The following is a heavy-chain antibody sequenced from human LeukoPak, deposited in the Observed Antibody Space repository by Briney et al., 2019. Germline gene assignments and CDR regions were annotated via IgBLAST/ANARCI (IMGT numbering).Heavy chain of an antibody. D-gene: IGHD5-12*01. CDR2: ISYDGSNK. CDR3: ARDRSGFYSVDH. J-gene: IGHJ4*02. V-gene: IGHV3-30-3*01. Sequence: PGRSLRLSCAASGFTFSSYAMHWFRQAPGKGLEWVAVISYDGSNKYYADSVKGRFTISRDNSKNTLYLQMNSLRAEDTAVYYCARDRSGFYSVDHWGQGTLVTVSS. CDR1: GFTFSSYA.